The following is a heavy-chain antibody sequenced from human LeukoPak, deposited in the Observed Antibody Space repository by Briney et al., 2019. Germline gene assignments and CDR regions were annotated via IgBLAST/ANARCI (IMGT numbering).Heavy chain of an antibody. J-gene: IGHJ3*02. V-gene: IGHV1-2*02. Sequence: ASVKVSCKASGYTFTGYYMHWVRQAPGQGLEWMGWINPNSGGTNYAQKFQGRVTMTRDTSISTAYMELSRLRSDDTAMYYCARAPHYDFWSARGAFDIWGQGTMVTVSS. CDR2: INPNSGGT. CDR1: GYTFTGYY. D-gene: IGHD3-3*01. CDR3: ARAPHYDFWSARGAFDI.